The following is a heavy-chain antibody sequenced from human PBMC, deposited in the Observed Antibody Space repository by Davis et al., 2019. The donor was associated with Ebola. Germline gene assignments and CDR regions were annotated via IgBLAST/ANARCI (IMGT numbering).Heavy chain of an antibody. CDR2: MKQDGSEK. V-gene: IGHV3-7*03. J-gene: IGHJ3*02. D-gene: IGHD5-24*01. CDR3: ARGDGYTKGGAFDI. CDR1: GFTFSSYW. Sequence: PGGSLRLSCAASGFTFSSYWMSWVRQAPGKGLEWVANMKQDGSEKYYVDSVKGRFTISRDNVKNSLYLQMHSLRAEDTAVYYCARGDGYTKGGAFDIWGQGTMVTVSS.